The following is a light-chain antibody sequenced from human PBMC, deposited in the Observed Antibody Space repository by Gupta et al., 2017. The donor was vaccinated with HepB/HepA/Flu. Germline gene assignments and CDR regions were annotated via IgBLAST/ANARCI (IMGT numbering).Light chain of an antibody. CDR3: QQDGNPPKT. CDR1: QPVSHSY. V-gene: IGKV3D-20*01. CDR2: DTS. Sequence: EIVLTQSPAILSLSPGDRATLSCGASQPVSHSYVAWYQHKPGLAPRLLIHDTSTRATGIPDRFSGSKSGTNFTLAIRRLEPEDFAVYFCQQDGNPPKTFGHGTKVDFK. J-gene: IGKJ3*01.